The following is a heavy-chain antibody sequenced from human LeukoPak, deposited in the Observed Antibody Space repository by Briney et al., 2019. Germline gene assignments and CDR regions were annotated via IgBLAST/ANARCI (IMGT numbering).Heavy chain of an antibody. J-gene: IGHJ6*03. CDR3: AGDSGPGYYFMDV. Sequence: SETLSLTCTVSGGSISSSYWSWIRQPAGTGLEWIGRFYTSGSTNYNPSLKSRVTMSVDTSKNQFSPKLSSVTAADTAVYYCAGDSGPGYYFMDVWGKGTTVTVSS. CDR2: FYTSGST. V-gene: IGHV4-4*07. CDR1: GGSISSSY.